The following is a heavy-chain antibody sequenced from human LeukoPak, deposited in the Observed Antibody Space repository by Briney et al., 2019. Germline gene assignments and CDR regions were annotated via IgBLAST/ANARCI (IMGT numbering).Heavy chain of an antibody. V-gene: IGHV3-21*01. Sequence: GGSLRLSCAASGFTFSSYSMNWVRQAPGKGLEWVSSISSSSSYIYYADSVKGRFTISRDNAKNSLYLQMNSLRAEDTAVYYCARDRGRRGDHDAFDIWGQGTMVNVSS. CDR3: ARDRGRRGDHDAFDI. D-gene: IGHD4-17*01. CDR2: ISSSSSYI. J-gene: IGHJ3*02. CDR1: GFTFSSYS.